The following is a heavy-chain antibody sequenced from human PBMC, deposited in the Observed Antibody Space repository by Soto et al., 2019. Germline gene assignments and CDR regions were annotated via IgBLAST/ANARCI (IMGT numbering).Heavy chain of an antibody. D-gene: IGHD2-15*01. J-gene: IGHJ3*02. CDR1: GDSISGFY. CDR2: SHYRGST. CDR3: GSAMYFYYASGKEGHGFDI. Sequence: SETLSLTCTVSGDSISGFYCSWIRQPPGKGLEWIGYSHYRGSTNYNPSLKSGVIISVNTSRNQLFRKLTSVTSADTAVNYCGSAMYFYYASGKEGHGFDIWGQGTMVTVSS. V-gene: IGHV4-59*01.